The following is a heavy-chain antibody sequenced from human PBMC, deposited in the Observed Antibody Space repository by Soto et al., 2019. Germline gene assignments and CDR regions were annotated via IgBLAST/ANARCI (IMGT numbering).Heavy chain of an antibody. J-gene: IGHJ4*02. CDR1: GGSISRSGYH. CDR3: TRQYDY. Sequence: QLQLQESGPGLVKPSETLSLTCSVSGGSISRSGYHWGWISQPPGKGLEWIGSISDSGTTYYSSSLKSRVTISVDTSKNQLSLKLSSVTASDTAVYYCTRQYDYWGQGTLVTVSS. CDR2: ISDSGTT. V-gene: IGHV4-39*01.